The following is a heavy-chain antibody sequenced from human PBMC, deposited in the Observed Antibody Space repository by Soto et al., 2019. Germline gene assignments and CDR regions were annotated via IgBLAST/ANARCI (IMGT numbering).Heavy chain of an antibody. D-gene: IGHD3-3*01. CDR3: AGVVISHYYYYGMDV. Sequence: ASVKVSCKVSGYTLTELSMHWVRQAPGKGLEWMGGFDPEDGETIYAQKFQGRVTMTGDTSTDTAYMELSSLRSEDTAVYYCAGVVISHYYYYGMDVWGQGTTVTVSS. V-gene: IGHV1-24*01. CDR1: GYTLTELS. J-gene: IGHJ6*02. CDR2: FDPEDGET.